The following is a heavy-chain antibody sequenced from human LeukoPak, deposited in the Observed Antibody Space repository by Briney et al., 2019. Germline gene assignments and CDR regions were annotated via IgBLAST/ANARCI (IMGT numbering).Heavy chain of an antibody. CDR2: IYYSGST. Sequence: SETLSLTCTVSGGSISSSSYYWSWIRQPPGKGLEWIGYIYYSGSTNYNPSLKSRVTISVDTSKNQFSLKLSSVTAADTAVYYCARGYSSGPYYFDYWGQGTLVTVSS. CDR1: GGSISSSSYY. V-gene: IGHV4-61*01. D-gene: IGHD6-19*01. J-gene: IGHJ4*02. CDR3: ARGYSSGPYYFDY.